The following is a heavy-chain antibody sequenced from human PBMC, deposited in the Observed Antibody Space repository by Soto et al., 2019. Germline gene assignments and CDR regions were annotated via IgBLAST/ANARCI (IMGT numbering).Heavy chain of an antibody. V-gene: IGHV1-69*13. CDR3: ARDGGSSLGHDAFDI. D-gene: IGHD1-26*01. CDR1: GGTFSSYA. J-gene: IGHJ3*02. Sequence: SVKVSCKASGGTFSSYAISWVRQAPGQGLEWMGGIIPIFGTANYAQKFQGRVTITADESTSTAYMELSSLRSEDTAVYYCARDGGSSLGHDAFDIWGQGTMVTVSS. CDR2: IIPIFGTA.